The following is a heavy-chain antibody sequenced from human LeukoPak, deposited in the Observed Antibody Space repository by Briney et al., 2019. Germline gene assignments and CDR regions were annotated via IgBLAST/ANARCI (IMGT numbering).Heavy chain of an antibody. CDR2: INPNSGGT. Sequence: ASVKVSCKASGYTFTGYYMHWVRQAPGQGLEWMGWINPNSGGTNYAQKFQGRVTMTRDTSISTAYMELSRLRSDDTAVYYCARNKRICSSTSCIDGELDYYYYYYMDVWGKGTTVTVSS. CDR1: GYTFTGYY. V-gene: IGHV1-2*02. CDR3: ARNKRICSSTSCIDGELDYYYYYYMDV. D-gene: IGHD2-2*01. J-gene: IGHJ6*03.